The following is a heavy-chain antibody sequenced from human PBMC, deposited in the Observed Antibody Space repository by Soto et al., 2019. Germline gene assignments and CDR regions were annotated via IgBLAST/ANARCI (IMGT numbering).Heavy chain of an antibody. Sequence: PGGSLRLSWAASGFTFSSYSMSWVRQAPGKGLEWVSAISGSGGSTYYADSVKGRFTISRDNSKNTLYLQMNSLRAEDTAVYYCARGRIYYDSSGYYYVRYYYYYGMDVWGQGTTVTVSS. CDR1: GFTFSSYS. J-gene: IGHJ6*02. D-gene: IGHD3-22*01. V-gene: IGHV3-23*01. CDR3: ARGRIYYDSSGYYYVRYYYYYGMDV. CDR2: ISGSGGST.